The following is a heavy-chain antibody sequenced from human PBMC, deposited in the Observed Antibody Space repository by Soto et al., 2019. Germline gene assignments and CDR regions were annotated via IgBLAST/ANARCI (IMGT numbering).Heavy chain of an antibody. CDR2: IYWDDDK. CDR3: ARLTRGVYDLDRLWEKFDY. V-gene: IGHV2-5*02. CDR1: GFSLSSIGMG. D-gene: IGHD5-12*01. Sequence: QITVKESGLTLVKPTETLTLTCTFSGFSLSSIGMGVGWIRQPPGKALEWLALIYWDDDKRYSPSLHSRLTITXDXXKNQVDLTMTNMDPVDTATYYCARLTRGVYDLDRLWEKFDYWGQGALVTVSS. J-gene: IGHJ4*02.